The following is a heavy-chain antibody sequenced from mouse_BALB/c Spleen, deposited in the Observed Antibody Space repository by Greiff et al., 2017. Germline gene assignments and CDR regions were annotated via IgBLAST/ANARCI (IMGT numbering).Heavy chain of an antibody. J-gene: IGHJ2*01. Sequence: EVQLVESGGDLVKPGGSLKLSCAASGFTFSSYGMSWVRQTPDKRLEWVATISSGGSYTYYPDSVKGRFTISRDNAKNTLYLQMSSLKSEDTAMYYCARHEDYGNYVGFAYWGQGTTLTVSS. CDR3: ARHEDYGNYVGFAY. CDR2: ISSGGSYT. CDR1: GFTFSSYG. D-gene: IGHD2-1*01. V-gene: IGHV5-6*01.